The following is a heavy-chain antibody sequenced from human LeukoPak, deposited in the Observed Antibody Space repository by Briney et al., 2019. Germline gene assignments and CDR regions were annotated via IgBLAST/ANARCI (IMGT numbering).Heavy chain of an antibody. CDR2: IIPIVGIA. J-gene: IGHJ4*02. Sequence: SGKVACNAAAGIFSRDAVSWVRQAHGQGLEWMGRIIPIVGIANYAQKFKGRVTTTADKSTSTAYMDLSGLRSEDTAVYYCARDLPPYYFDYWGQGTLVTVSS. CDR1: AGIFSRDA. CDR3: ARDLPPYYFDY. V-gene: IGHV1-69*04.